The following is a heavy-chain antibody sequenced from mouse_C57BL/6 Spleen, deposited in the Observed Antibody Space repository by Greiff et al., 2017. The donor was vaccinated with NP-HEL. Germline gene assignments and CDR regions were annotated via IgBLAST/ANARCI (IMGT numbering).Heavy chain of an antibody. J-gene: IGHJ3*01. V-gene: IGHV1-64*01. Sequence: QVQLKQPGAELVKPGASVKLSCKASGYTFTSYWMHWVKQRPGQGLEWIGMIHPNSGSTNYNEKFKSKATLTVDKSSSTAYMQLSSLTSEDSAVYYCARSRYDYDAGFAYWGQGTLVTVSA. CDR1: GYTFTSYW. CDR2: IHPNSGST. CDR3: ARSRYDYDAGFAY. D-gene: IGHD2-4*01.